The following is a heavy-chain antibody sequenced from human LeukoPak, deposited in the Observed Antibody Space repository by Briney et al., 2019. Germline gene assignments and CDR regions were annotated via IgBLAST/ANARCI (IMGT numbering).Heavy chain of an antibody. J-gene: IGHJ4*02. D-gene: IGHD3-9*01. Sequence: PGGSLRLSCAASGFPVSTNYMSWVRQAPGKGLEWVSVIYRDGSSYYAESVKGRFTISRDNSKNTLYIQMNSLRAEDTAVYYCARSFYDILIGYYQYFDYWGQGTLVTVSS. CDR3: ARSFYDILIGYYQYFDY. CDR2: IYRDGSS. V-gene: IGHV3-66*01. CDR1: GFPVSTNY.